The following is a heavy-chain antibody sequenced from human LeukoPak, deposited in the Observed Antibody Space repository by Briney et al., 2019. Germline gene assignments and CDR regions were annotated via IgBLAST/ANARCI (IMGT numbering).Heavy chain of an antibody. V-gene: IGHV1-2*02. CDR1: GYTFNGYY. D-gene: IGHD3-22*01. CDR2: INPNLCGT. CDR3: ARYYYDSSGYPHAFDI. Sequence: RAAVTVSYKPSGYTFNGYYMLWVRQAPAQGLEGMGWINPNLCGTNYPQQFQARVTMTRDTSISTAYMELSRLRSDYTAVYYCARYYYDSSGYPHAFDIWGQGTMVTVSS. J-gene: IGHJ3*02.